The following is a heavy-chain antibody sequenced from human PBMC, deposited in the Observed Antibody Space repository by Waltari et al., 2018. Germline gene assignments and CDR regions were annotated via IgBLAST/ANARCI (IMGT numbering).Heavy chain of an antibody. CDR2: VNNGGSSI. J-gene: IGHJ4*02. Sequence: EVQLVESGGDLVQPGGSLRLSFAASGFTFSCYWSPWVRQAPGEGLVGVSRVNNGGSSITYADFVKGRFTSSRDNAKNTLYLQMNSLRAEDTAVYYCARGLRGPDYWGLGTLVIVSS. D-gene: IGHD3-16*01. V-gene: IGHV3-74*03. CDR3: ARGLRGPDY. CDR1: GFTFSCYW.